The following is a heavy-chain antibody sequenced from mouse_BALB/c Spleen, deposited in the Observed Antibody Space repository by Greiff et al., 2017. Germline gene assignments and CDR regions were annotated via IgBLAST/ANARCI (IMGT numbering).Heavy chain of an antibody. D-gene: IGHD2-14*01. Sequence: VQLQQSGPGLVAPSQSLSITCTVSGFSLTSYGVHWVRQPPGKGLEWLGVIWAGGSTNYNSALMSRLSISKDNSKSQVFLKMNSLQTDDTAMYYYAREGGGTTVYYFDYWGQGTTLTVSS. CDR1: GFSLTSYG. V-gene: IGHV2-9*02. CDR2: IWAGGST. CDR3: AREGGGTTVYYFDY. J-gene: IGHJ2*01.